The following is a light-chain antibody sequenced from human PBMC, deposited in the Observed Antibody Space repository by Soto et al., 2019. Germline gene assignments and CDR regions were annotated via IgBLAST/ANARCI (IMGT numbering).Light chain of an antibody. CDR2: KAS. Sequence: DIQMTQSPSSLSASVGDTVTITCRASQGIDNYLAWYQQKPGKAPKLLIYKASTLKSGVPSRFSGSGSGTEFTLTISSLQPDDFATYYCQHYNSYSEAFGQGTKVDI. V-gene: IGKV1-5*03. J-gene: IGKJ1*01. CDR3: QHYNSYSEA. CDR1: QGIDNY.